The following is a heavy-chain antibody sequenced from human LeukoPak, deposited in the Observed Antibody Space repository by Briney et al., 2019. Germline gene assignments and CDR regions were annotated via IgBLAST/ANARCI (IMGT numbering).Heavy chain of an antibody. CDR2: ISYDGSNK. D-gene: IGHD5-24*01. V-gene: IGHV3-30*03. CDR1: GFTFSSYG. CDR3: APEGDGYILFDY. Sequence: GRSLRLSCAAPGFTFSSYGMHWVRQAPGKGLEWVAVISYDGSNKYYADSVKGRFTTSRDNSKNTLYLQMNSLRVEDTAVYYCAPEGDGYILFDYWGQGTLVTVSS. J-gene: IGHJ4*02.